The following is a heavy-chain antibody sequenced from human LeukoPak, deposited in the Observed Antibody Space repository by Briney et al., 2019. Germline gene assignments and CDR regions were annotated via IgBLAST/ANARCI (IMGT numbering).Heavy chain of an antibody. Sequence: GASVKVSCKASGYTFTSYAMNWVRQAPGQGLEWMGRIIPIFGTANYAQMFQGRVTLTADTSTSSAYMELHSLRSEDTAVYYCAREVILNVYTYYMDVWGNGTTVTVSS. V-gene: IGHV1-69*06. CDR3: AREVILNVYTYYMDV. CDR1: GYTFTSYA. D-gene: IGHD2-21*01. J-gene: IGHJ6*03. CDR2: IIPIFGTA.